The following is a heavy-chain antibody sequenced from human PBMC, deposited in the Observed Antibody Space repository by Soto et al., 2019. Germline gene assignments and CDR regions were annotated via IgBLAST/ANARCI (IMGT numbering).Heavy chain of an antibody. CDR1: GFTFNAHA. V-gene: IGHV3-23*01. J-gene: IGHJ6*02. D-gene: IGHD2-8*02. CDR2: ISGDGKST. Sequence: EVEVLESGGGLQQPGGSLRLSCVASGFTFNAHAMTWVRQGPGVGLEWTSSISGDGKSTYYADSVKGRFTVSRDNSKNTLTLQMNSLRVEDTATYYCVKDWTGNKCPCLDVWGQGTTVIVSS. CDR3: VKDWTGNKCPCLDV.